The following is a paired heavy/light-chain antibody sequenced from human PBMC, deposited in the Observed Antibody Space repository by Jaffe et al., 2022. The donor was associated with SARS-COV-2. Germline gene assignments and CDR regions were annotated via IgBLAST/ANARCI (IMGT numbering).Heavy chain of an antibody. V-gene: IGHV5-51*01. D-gene: IGHD2-2*01. J-gene: IGHJ3*02. CDR1: GYSFTSYW. CDR2: IYPGNSDT. CDR3: ARPTYSNTWGGFEI. Sequence: EVQLEQSGAEVKKPGEPLRISCKGSGYSFTSYWIAWVRQMPGKGLEWMGLIYPGNSDTKYSPSLQGQVSISADKSVRTVYLQWSSLKASDTAMYYCARPTYSNTWGGFEIWGQGTMVIVSS.
Light chain of an antibody. V-gene: IGKV3-20*01. J-gene: IGKJ1*01. CDR1: QSVSSSY. CDR3: QQYGGSPGT. Sequence: EIVLTQSPGTLSLSPGERATLSCRASQSVSSSYLAWYQQKPGQAPRLLIYGASTRATGIPDRFSGSGSGTDFTLTISRLEPEDFAVYYCQQYGGSPGTFGQGTKVEIK. CDR2: GAS.